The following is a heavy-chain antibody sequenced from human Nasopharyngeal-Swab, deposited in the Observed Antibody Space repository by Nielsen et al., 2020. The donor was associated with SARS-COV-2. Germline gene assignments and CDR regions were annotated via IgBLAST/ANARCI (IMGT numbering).Heavy chain of an antibody. Sequence: GGSLRLSCAASGFTFSRFDMHWVRQVMGKGLERVSAIGTAGDTYYPRSMKGRFTISRGDAENILYLQMNSLRAEDTAVYYCARDHGGGTIAEALGPFYYYYYMDVWGKGTTVTVSS. D-gene: IGHD6-19*01. CDR2: IGTAGDT. V-gene: IGHV3-13*01. CDR3: ARDHGGGTIAEALGPFYYYYYMDV. CDR1: GFTFSRFD. J-gene: IGHJ6*03.